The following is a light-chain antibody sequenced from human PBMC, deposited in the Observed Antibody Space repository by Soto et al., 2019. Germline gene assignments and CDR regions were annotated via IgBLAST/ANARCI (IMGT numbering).Light chain of an antibody. CDR1: SSDVGGYNY. CDR2: DVS. CDR3: CSYAGRSLYV. J-gene: IGLJ1*01. Sequence: QSVLTQPRSVSGSPGQSVTISCTGTSSDVGGYNYVSWYQQHPGKAPKLMIYDVSKRPSGVPDRFSGSKSGNTASLTISGLQAEDEADYYCCSYAGRSLYVFGTGTKLTVL. V-gene: IGLV2-11*01.